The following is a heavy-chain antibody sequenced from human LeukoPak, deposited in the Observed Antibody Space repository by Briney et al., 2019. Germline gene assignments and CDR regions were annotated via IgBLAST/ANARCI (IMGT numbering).Heavy chain of an antibody. V-gene: IGHV5-51*01. J-gene: IGHJ6*02. Sequence: GESLKISCKGSGYSFTSYWIGWVRQMPGKGLEWMGIIYPGDSDTRYSPSFQGQVTISADKSISTAYLQWCSLKASDTAMYYCARTSIAAAGTGNYYYGMDVWGQGATVTVSS. D-gene: IGHD6-13*01. CDR2: IYPGDSDT. CDR3: ARTSIAAAGTGNYYYGMDV. CDR1: GYSFTSYW.